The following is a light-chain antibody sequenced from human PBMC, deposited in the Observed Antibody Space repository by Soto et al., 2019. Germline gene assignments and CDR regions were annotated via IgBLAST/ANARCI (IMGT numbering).Light chain of an antibody. V-gene: IGKV3-20*01. Sequence: EVVLTQSPGTLSLSPGERAILSCRASQSVNSRHLAWYQQKHGQAPRLLISGASSRATGIPDRFSGSGSGTDFTLIINRLEAEDFAVYYCQHYDNTPLSFGGGTKVEI. J-gene: IGKJ4*01. CDR2: GAS. CDR1: QSVNSRH. CDR3: QHYDNTPLS.